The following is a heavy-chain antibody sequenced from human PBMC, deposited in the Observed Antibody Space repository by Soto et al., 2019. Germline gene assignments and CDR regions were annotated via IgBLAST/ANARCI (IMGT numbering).Heavy chain of an antibody. Sequence: SETLSLTCTVSGGSISSGGYYWSWIRQHPGKGLEWIGYIYYSGSTNYNPSLKSRVTISVDTSKNQFSLKLSSVTAADTAVYYCARLDDYVWGSYHYTVFDYWGQGTLVTVSS. J-gene: IGHJ4*02. CDR1: GGSISSGGYY. CDR3: ARLDDYVWGSYHYTVFDY. V-gene: IGHV4-61*08. CDR2: IYYSGST. D-gene: IGHD3-16*02.